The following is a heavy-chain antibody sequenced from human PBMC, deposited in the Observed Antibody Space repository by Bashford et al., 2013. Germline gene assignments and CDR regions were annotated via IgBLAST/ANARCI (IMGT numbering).Heavy chain of an antibody. J-gene: IGHJ4*02. CDR2: VKGDGTGT. CDR3: AKRTGPNDY. Sequence: WIRQPPGKGLVWVSRVKGDGTGTVYADSVEGRFTISRDNAKNTVYLQMDSLRAEDTAVYYCAKRTGPNDYWGQGTLVTVSS. V-gene: IGHV3-74*01.